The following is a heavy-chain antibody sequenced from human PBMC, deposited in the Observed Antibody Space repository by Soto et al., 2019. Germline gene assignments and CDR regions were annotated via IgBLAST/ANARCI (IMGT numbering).Heavy chain of an antibody. CDR3: ARDGHYYDSSGYYYEGAIDY. V-gene: IGHV3-48*02. J-gene: IGHJ4*02. D-gene: IGHD3-22*01. CDR1: GFTFSSYS. CDR2: ISSSSSTI. Sequence: GGSLRLSCAASGFTFSSYSMNWVRQAPGKGLEWVSYISSSSSTIYYADSVKGRFTIFRDNAKNSLYLQMNSLRDEDTAVYYCARDGHYYDSSGYYYEGAIDYWGRGTLVTVSS.